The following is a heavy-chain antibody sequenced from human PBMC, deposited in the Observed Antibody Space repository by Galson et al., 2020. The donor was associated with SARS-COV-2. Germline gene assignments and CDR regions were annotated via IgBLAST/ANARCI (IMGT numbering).Heavy chain of an antibody. D-gene: IGHD3-22*01. CDR2: VYYSGDT. CDR1: GGSISSTTYY. CDR3: ARIIRGSTYYYDSTGYYLFDY. J-gene: IGHJ4*02. V-gene: IGHV4-39*01. Sequence: SETLSLTCTVSGGSISSTTYYWGWIRQSPGKGLEWIGSVYYSGDTYYNPSLKSRVTISVDTSKNQFSLKLSSVTAADTAVYYCARIIRGSTYYYDSTGYYLFDYWGQGTLVTVSS.